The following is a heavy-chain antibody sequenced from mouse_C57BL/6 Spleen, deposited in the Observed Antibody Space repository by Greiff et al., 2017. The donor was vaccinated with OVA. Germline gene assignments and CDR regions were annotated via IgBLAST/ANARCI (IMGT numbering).Heavy chain of an antibody. Sequence: EVHLVESGEGLVKPGGSLKLSCAASGFTFSSYAMSWVRQTPEKRLEWVAYISSGGDYIYYADTVKGRFTISRDNARNTLYLQMSSLKSEDTAMYYCTRDGYYPYWYFDVWGTGTTVTVSS. CDR2: ISSGGDYI. D-gene: IGHD2-3*01. CDR3: TRDGYYPYWYFDV. CDR1: GFTFSSYA. J-gene: IGHJ1*03. V-gene: IGHV5-9-1*02.